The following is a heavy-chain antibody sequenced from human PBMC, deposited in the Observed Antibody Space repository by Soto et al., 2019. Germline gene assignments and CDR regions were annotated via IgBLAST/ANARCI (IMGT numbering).Heavy chain of an antibody. Sequence: SETLSLTCTVSGISITSSYWNWFRQSPGKGLEWIGQISDRGDINYNPPLESRVAISPDTSKNQVSLTLTAVNAADTAVYFCARGRHWFGPWGQGTLVTVS. J-gene: IGHJ5*02. CDR2: ISDRGDI. V-gene: IGHV4-59*08. CDR3: ARGRHWFGP. CDR1: GISITSSY.